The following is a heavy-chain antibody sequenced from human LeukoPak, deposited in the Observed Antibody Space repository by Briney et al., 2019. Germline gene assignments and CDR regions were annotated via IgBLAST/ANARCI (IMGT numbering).Heavy chain of an antibody. V-gene: IGHV4-38-2*02. CDR3: ASIKAGYYCYMDV. CDR1: GYSISSGYY. CDR2: IYHSGST. D-gene: IGHD6-19*01. J-gene: IGHJ6*03. Sequence: SETLSLTCTVSGYSISSGYYWGWIRQPPGKGLEWIGSIYHSGSTYYNPSLKGRVTISVDTSKNQFSLKLSSVTAADTAVYYCASIKAGYYCYMDVWGKGTTVTVSS.